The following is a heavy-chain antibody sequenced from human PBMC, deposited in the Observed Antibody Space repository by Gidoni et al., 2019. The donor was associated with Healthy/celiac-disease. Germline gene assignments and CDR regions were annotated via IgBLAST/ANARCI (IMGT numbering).Heavy chain of an antibody. CDR3: ARGSRADGMDV. CDR2: INPNSGGT. J-gene: IGHJ6*02. Sequence: QVQLVQSGAEVKKPGASAKVSCKASGYTFTGYYMHWVRQAPGQGLEWMGWINPNSGGTNYAQKCQGWVIMTRDTFISTAYMELSRLRSDDTAVYYCARGSRADGMDVWGQGTTVTVSS. V-gene: IGHV1-2*04. CDR1: GYTFTGYY.